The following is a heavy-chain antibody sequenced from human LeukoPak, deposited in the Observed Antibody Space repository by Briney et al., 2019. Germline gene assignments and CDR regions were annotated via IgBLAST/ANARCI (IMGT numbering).Heavy chain of an antibody. CDR2: ISYDGSNK. D-gene: IGHD3-10*01. V-gene: IGHV3-30*03. J-gene: IGHJ5*02. Sequence: GGSLRLSCAASGFIFSNHGMHWVRQAPGKGLEWVAVISYDGSNKYYADSVKGRFTISRDNSKNTLYLQMNSLRSDDTAVYYCARDFGGSSSFDPRGQGTLVTVSS. CDR3: ARDFGGSSSFDP. CDR1: GFIFSNHG.